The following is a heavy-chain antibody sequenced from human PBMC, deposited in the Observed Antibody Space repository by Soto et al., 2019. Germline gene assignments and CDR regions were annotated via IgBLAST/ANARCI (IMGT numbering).Heavy chain of an antibody. V-gene: IGHV5-51*01. CDR2: IYPGDSGA. D-gene: IGHD5-18*01. J-gene: IGHJ6*02. CDR3: ARHTTQLWLPSDMDV. Sequence: GESLKISCKGSGYNFTTYWIGWVRQMPGKGLEWMGIIYPGDSGARYSPSFRGQVTISADKSITTAYLQWSSLKASDSAVYYCARHTTQLWLPSDMDVWGQGTTVSVSS. CDR1: GYNFTTYW.